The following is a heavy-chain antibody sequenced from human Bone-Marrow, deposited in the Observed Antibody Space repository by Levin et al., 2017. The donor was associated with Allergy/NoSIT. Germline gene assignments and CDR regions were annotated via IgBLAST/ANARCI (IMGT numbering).Heavy chain of an antibody. CDR3: ARETYYYDSSGYYVIDY. CDR2: ISSSSSTI. J-gene: IGHJ4*02. D-gene: IGHD3-22*01. Sequence: PGGSLRLSCAASGFTFSSYSMNWVRQAPGKGLEWVSYISSSSSTIYYADSVKGRFTISRDNAKNSLYLQMNSLRAEDTAVYYCARETYYYDSSGYYVIDYWGQGTLVTVSS. V-gene: IGHV3-48*01. CDR1: GFTFSSYS.